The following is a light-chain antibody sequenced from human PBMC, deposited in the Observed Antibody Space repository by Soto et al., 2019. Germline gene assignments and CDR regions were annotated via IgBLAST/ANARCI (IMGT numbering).Light chain of an antibody. J-gene: IGKJ4*01. CDR1: QSITTF. CDR3: HQIYSTPYA. V-gene: IGKV1-39*01. Sequence: SSLSASVGDRVTMACVASQSITTFLNWYQQKPGRGPKLLIFGASNLHSGVPSRFSGGGAGTDFTLTISNPQPEDLPTRPSHQIYSTPYAFSGEAEVDIK. CDR2: GAS.